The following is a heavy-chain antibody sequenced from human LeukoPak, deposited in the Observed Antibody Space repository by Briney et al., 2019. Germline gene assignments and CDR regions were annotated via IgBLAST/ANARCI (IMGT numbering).Heavy chain of an antibody. D-gene: IGHD3-3*01. V-gene: IGHV1-2*02. CDR3: AIPNYYDFWSGGFLEGAFDI. CDR1: GYTFTGYY. J-gene: IGHJ3*02. Sequence: GASVKVSCKASGYTFTGYYMHWVRQAPGQGLEWMGWINPNSGGTNYAQKFQGRVTMTRDTSISTAYMELSRLRSDDTAVYYCAIPNYYDFWSGGFLEGAFDIWGQGTMVTVSS. CDR2: INPNSGGT.